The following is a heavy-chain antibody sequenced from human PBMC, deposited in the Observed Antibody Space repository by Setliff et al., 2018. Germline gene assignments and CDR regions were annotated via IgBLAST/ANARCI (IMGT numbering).Heavy chain of an antibody. D-gene: IGHD4-17*01. CDR2: IYYSGST. J-gene: IGHJ3*02. V-gene: IGHV4-31*03. CDR1: RGSISSGGYY. Sequence: KPSETLSLTCTVSRGSISSGGYYWSWIRQHPGKGLEWIGYIYYSGSTYYNPSRKSRFTIPVDTSKNQFSLKLSSVTAADTAVYYCARDPLTTNRRRAFDIWGQGTMVTVSS. CDR3: ARDPLTTNRRRAFDI.